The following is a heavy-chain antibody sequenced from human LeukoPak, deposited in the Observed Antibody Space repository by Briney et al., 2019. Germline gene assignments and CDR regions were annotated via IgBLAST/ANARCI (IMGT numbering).Heavy chain of an antibody. V-gene: IGHV3-53*01. D-gene: IGHD4-17*01. J-gene: IGHJ4*02. CDR3: ARKEASLYGDTSYFDY. CDR2: IYSGGST. Sequence: TGGSLRLSCAASGFTVSNMYMSWVRQAPGKGLEWVSVIYSGGSTHYADSVKGRFTISRDNAKNSLYLQMNSLRAEDTALYYCARKEASLYGDTSYFDYWGQGTLVTVSS. CDR1: GFTVSNMY.